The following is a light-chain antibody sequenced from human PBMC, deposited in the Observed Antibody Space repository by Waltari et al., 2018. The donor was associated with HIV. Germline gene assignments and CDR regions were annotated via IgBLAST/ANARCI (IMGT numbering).Light chain of an antibody. CDR2: DVN. Sequence: QSALTQPASVSGSPGQSITISCTGTSSDVGDYNYVSWYQQHPAKAPTLMIYDVNKRPSGVSNRFSGSKSGNTAPLTISGLQAEDEADYYCCSYAGSSTVVFGGGTKLTVL. J-gene: IGLJ2*01. V-gene: IGLV2-23*02. CDR3: CSYAGSSTVV. CDR1: SSDVGDYNY.